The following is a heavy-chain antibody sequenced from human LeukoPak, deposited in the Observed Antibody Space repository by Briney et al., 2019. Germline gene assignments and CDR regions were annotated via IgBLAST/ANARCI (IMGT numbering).Heavy chain of an antibody. CDR2: IKQDGSEK. D-gene: IGHD5-18*01. V-gene: IGHV3-7*01. Sequence: GGSLRLSCAASGFTFSSYWMIWVRQAPGKGLEWVAHIKQDGSEKYYVDSVKGRFTISRDNAKNSLYLEMSSLRAEDTGVYFCAPEGGYSYDYWGQGTLVTVSS. J-gene: IGHJ4*02. CDR1: GFTFSSYW. CDR3: APEGGYSYDY.